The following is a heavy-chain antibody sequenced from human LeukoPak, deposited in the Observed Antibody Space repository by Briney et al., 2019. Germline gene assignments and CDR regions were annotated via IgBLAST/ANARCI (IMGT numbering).Heavy chain of an antibody. Sequence: PGGSLRLSCTASGFTFGDYAMSWVRQAPGKGLEWVSYISGSGSTMYYTDSVKGRFTISRDNAKDSLYLQMNSLRAEDTAVYYCARDPGSGYEEHFDYWGQGTLVTVSS. CDR2: ISGSGSTM. V-gene: IGHV3-11*01. J-gene: IGHJ4*02. D-gene: IGHD5-12*01. CDR1: GFTFGDYA. CDR3: ARDPGSGYEEHFDY.